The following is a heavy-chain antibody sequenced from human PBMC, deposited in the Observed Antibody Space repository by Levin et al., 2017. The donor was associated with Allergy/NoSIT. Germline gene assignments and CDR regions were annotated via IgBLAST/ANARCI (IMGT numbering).Heavy chain of an antibody. J-gene: IGHJ5*02. CDR1: GDSISSSSW. V-gene: IGHV4-4*02. Sequence: SETLSLTCAVSGDSISSSSWWSWVRQPPGKGLEWIGEIYYSGSTNYNPSLKSRVTILVDKSKNQFSLKLSSVTAADTALYYCSCLVDGPGSANSFDPSGQGTLVTVSS. D-gene: IGHD3-10*01. CDR3: SCLVDGPGSANSFDP. CDR2: IYYSGST.